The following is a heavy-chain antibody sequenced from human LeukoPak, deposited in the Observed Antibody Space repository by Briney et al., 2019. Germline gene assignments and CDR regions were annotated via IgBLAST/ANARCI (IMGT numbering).Heavy chain of an antibody. J-gene: IGHJ5*02. V-gene: IGHV3-30*18. CDR3: AKGSRTGYSSSWFDH. CDR2: ISYDGSNK. Sequence: PGRSLRLSCAASGFTFSSYGMHWVRQAPGKGLEWVAVISYDGSNKYYADSVKGRFTISRDNSKNTLYLQMNSLRAEDTAVYYCAKGSRTGYSSSWFDHWGQGTLVTVSS. CDR1: GFTFSSYG. D-gene: IGHD6-13*01.